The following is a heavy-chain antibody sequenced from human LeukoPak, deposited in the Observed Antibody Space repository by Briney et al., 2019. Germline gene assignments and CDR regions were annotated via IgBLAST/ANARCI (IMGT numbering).Heavy chain of an antibody. CDR3: AKILRDTAYPGERAPRNWFDP. CDR2: ISGSGGST. CDR1: GFTFSSYA. D-gene: IGHD5-18*01. Sequence: GGSLRLSCAASGFTFSSYAMSWVRQAPGKGLEWVSAISGSGGSTYYADSVKGRFTISRDNSKNTLYLQMNSLRAEDTAVYYCAKILRDTAYPGERAPRNWFDPWGQGTLVTVSS. J-gene: IGHJ5*02. V-gene: IGHV3-23*01.